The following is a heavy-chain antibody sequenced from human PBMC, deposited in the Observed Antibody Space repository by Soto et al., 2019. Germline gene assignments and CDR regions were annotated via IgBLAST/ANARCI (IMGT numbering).Heavy chain of an antibody. CDR3: ARLTTSSGWSIFDS. Sequence: SETLSLTCTVSGGSVSSSFFYWSWVRQPPGQRLEWIGYIYYTGTTNYNPSLASRVAMPVDTSKKQFTLNLRSLTAADTARYYCARLTTSSGWSIFDSWGQGMLVTVYS. D-gene: IGHD1-1*01. CDR1: GGSVSSSFFY. V-gene: IGHV4-61*01. CDR2: IYYTGTT. J-gene: IGHJ4*02.